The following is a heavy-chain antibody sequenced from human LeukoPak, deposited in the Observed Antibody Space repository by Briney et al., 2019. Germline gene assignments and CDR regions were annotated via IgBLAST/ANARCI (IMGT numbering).Heavy chain of an antibody. V-gene: IGHV4-39*01. Sequence: SETLSLTCTVSGGSISSSGYYWGCLRQPPGKELEWIGSIYYSGSTYYNPSLKRRVTFSVDTSKNQYSLKLSSVTAADTAVYYCARLLSSDWYKGAFDNWGQGTMVTVSS. J-gene: IGHJ3*02. CDR1: GGSISSSGYY. CDR3: ARLLSSDWYKGAFDN. D-gene: IGHD6-19*01. CDR2: IYYSGST.